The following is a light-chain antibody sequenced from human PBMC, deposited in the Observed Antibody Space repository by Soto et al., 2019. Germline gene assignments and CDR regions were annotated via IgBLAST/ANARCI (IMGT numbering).Light chain of an antibody. J-gene: IGKJ4*01. CDR1: QSISTW. Sequence: DIQMTQSPSTLSASVGDRVTITCRASQSISTWLAWYQQKPGKAPKLLIYKASNLEGGVPSRFSGSGSGTEFNITISSLQPDDFATYYCQQYNTDPLTFGGGTKVDIK. V-gene: IGKV1-5*03. CDR2: KAS. CDR3: QQYNTDPLT.